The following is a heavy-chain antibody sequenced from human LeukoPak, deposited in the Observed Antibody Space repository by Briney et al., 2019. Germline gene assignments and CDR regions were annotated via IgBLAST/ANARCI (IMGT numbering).Heavy chain of an antibody. Sequence: GGSLRLSCAASGITFSSHGMHWVRQAPGKGLEWVAFIRNDGSINYYADSVKGRVTISRDNSKNTLYLQMNSLRAEDTAVYYCAKDERWLQGWYFDYWGQGTLVTVSS. V-gene: IGHV3-30*02. CDR2: IRNDGSIN. CDR1: GITFSSHG. J-gene: IGHJ4*02. D-gene: IGHD5-24*01. CDR3: AKDERWLQGWYFDY.